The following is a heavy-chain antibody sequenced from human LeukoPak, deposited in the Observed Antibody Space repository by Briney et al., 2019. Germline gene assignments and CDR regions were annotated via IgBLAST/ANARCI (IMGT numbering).Heavy chain of an antibody. Sequence: GGSLRLSCAASGFTLSNFAMGWVRQAPGKGLQWVLLISANGGDTYYADSVKGRFTISRDNSKNTLYLQMNSLRAEDTAVYYCAKKSSGWYEVLGYFDYWGQGTLVTVSS. D-gene: IGHD6-19*01. J-gene: IGHJ4*02. CDR3: AKKSSGWYEVLGYFDY. CDR1: GFTLSNFA. V-gene: IGHV3-23*01. CDR2: ISANGGDT.